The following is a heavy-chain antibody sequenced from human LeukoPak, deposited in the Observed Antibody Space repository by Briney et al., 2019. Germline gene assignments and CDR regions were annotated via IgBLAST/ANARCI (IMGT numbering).Heavy chain of an antibody. D-gene: IGHD3-22*01. CDR1: GFTFSSYA. V-gene: IGHV3-30-3*01. CDR3: ARTPRRSSGYPPLIDY. Sequence: GGSLRLSCGASGFTFSSYAMHWVRQAPGKGLEWVAVISYDGSNKYYADSVKGRFTISRDNSKNTLYLQMNSLRAEDTAVYYCARTPRRSSGYPPLIDYWGQGTLVTVSS. CDR2: ISYDGSNK. J-gene: IGHJ4*02.